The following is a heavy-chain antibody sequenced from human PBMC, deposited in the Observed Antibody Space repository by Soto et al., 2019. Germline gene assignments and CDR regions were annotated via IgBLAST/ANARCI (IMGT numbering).Heavy chain of an antibody. V-gene: IGHV3-7*05. D-gene: IGHD6-13*01. CDR2: IKKDGSTI. CDR1: GFSFASSW. CDR3: ARDVSPGSSSLYLDAFDV. J-gene: IGHJ3*01. Sequence: EVQLVESGGDLVQPGGSLRLSCAASGFSFASSWMTWVRQAPGKGLEWVANIKKDGSTINYLDSVRGRFTVSRDNAMNSLYLEMNRLRAADTALYYCARDVSPGSSSLYLDAFDVWGQGTMVTVSS.